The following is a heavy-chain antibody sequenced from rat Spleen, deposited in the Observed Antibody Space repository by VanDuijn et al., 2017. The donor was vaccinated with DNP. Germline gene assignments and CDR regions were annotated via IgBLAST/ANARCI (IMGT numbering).Heavy chain of an antibody. CDR3: ATSYGYDC. Sequence: EVQLVESGGGLVQPGRSLKLSCAASGFTFSNYDMAWVRQAPTKGLEWVASISTSGGSTYYRDSVKGRFTVSRDNAKNSLYLQMDSLRSEDTATYYCATSYGYDCWGQGVMVTVA. V-gene: IGHV5S13*01. D-gene: IGHD1-4*01. J-gene: IGHJ2*01. CDR2: ISTSGGST. CDR1: GFTFSNYD.